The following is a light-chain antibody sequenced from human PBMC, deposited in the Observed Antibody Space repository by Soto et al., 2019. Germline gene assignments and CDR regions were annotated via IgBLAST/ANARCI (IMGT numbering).Light chain of an antibody. Sequence: EIVLTQSPGTLFLSPGERATLSCRASQSVSSSYLAWYQQKPGQAPRLLIYGASSRATGIPDRFSGSGSGTDFTLTSSRLEPEDFAVYYCQQYDSSPWTFGQGTKVEIK. CDR1: QSVSSSY. CDR3: QQYDSSPWT. V-gene: IGKV3-20*01. J-gene: IGKJ1*01. CDR2: GAS.